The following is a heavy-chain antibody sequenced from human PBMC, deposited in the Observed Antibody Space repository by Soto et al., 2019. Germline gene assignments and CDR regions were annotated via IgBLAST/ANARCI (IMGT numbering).Heavy chain of an antibody. D-gene: IGHD4-17*01. J-gene: IGHJ6*02. CDR3: AKEAPHEYDDYNYYYGMGV. CDR1: GFTFSSYA. CDR2: ISGSGGST. V-gene: IGHV3-23*01. Sequence: PGGSLRLSCAASGFTFSSYAMSWVRQAPGKGLEWVSAISGSGGSTYYADSVKGRFTISRDNSKNTLYLQMNSLRAEDTAVYYCAKEAPHEYDDYNYYYGMGVWGQGTTVTVSS.